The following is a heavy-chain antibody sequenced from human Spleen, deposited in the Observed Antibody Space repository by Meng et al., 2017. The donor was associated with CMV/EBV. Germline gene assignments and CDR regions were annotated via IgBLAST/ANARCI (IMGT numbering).Heavy chain of an antibody. J-gene: IGHJ4*02. CDR1: GFTFSNYG. CDR3: AKVWKWGNGYYASDY. CDR2: IRYDGSNE. D-gene: IGHD3-3*01. V-gene: IGHV3-30*02. Sequence: GESLKISCAASGFTFSNYGIHWVRQAPDKGLEWVAFIRYDGSNEYYADSVKGRFTISRDTSRNTVFLQMDSLRAEDTAVYYCAKVWKWGNGYYASDYWGQGTLVTVSS.